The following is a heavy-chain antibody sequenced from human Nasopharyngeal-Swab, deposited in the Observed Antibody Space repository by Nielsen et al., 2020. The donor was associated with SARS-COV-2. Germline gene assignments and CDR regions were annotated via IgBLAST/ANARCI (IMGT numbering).Heavy chain of an antibody. CDR3: ATIAVAQVIADDY. Sequence: ASAKVSCNASGYTFTSHGITWVRHAPGQGLEWMGWIIAYTGNTNYAQKLQGRVTMTEDTSTDTAYMELSSLRSEDTAVYYCATIAVAQVIADDYWGQGTLVTVSS. V-gene: IGHV1-18*04. J-gene: IGHJ4*02. D-gene: IGHD6-19*01. CDR2: IIAYTGNT. CDR1: GYTFTSHG.